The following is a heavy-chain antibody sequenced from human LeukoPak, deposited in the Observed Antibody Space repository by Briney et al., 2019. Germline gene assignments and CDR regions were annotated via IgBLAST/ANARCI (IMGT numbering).Heavy chain of an antibody. CDR1: GFTFSSYA. CDR2: ISGSGGST. V-gene: IGHV3-23*01. D-gene: IGHD3-22*01. Sequence: PGGSLRLSCAASGFTFSSYAMSWVRQAPGKGLEWVSAISGSGGSTYYADSVKGRFTISRANSKNTLYLQMNSLRAEDTAVYYCANSMIVAPNTDYWGQGTLVTVSS. CDR3: ANSMIVAPNTDY. J-gene: IGHJ4*02.